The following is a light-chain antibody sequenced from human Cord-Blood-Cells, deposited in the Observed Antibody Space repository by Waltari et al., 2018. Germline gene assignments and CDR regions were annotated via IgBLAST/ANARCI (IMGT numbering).Light chain of an antibody. J-gene: IGKJ1*01. V-gene: IGKV3-20*01. Sequence: EIVLTPSPGTLSFLPGNRGTHSCRASQSVSSSYLAWYQQKPGQAPRLLIYGASSRATGIPDRFSGSGSGTDFTLTISRLEPEDFAVYYCQQYGSSPQTFGQGTKVEIK. CDR3: QQYGSSPQT. CDR2: GAS. CDR1: QSVSSSY.